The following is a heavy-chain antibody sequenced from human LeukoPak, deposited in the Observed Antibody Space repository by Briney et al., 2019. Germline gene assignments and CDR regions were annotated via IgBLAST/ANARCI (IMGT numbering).Heavy chain of an antibody. Sequence: SETLSLTCTVSGGSISSSSYYWSWIRQPPGKGLEWIGEINHSGSTNYNPSLKGRVTISVDTSKNQFSLKLSSVTAADTAVYYCARGRRPDYWGQGTLVTVSS. CDR1: GGSISSSSYY. V-gene: IGHV4-39*07. J-gene: IGHJ4*02. CDR2: INHSGST. CDR3: ARGRRPDY.